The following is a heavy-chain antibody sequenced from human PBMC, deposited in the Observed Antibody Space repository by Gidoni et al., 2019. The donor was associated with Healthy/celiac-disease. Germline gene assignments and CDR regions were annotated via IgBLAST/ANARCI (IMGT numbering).Heavy chain of an antibody. CDR1: GGSISSYY. Sequence: QVQLQEPGPGLVKPSATLSLTCPVSGGSISSYYWSWLRQPPGKGLEWLGYIYYSGSTNYNPSLKSRVTISVDTSKNQFSLKLSSVTAADTAVYYCARGPWEQQLVGGYFQHWGQGTLVTVSS. CDR3: ARGPWEQQLVGGYFQH. J-gene: IGHJ1*01. CDR2: IYYSGST. V-gene: IGHV4-59*01. D-gene: IGHD6-13*01.